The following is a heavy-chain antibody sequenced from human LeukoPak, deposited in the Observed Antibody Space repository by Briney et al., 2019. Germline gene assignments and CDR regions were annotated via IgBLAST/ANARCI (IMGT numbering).Heavy chain of an antibody. V-gene: IGHV3-23*01. D-gene: IGHD3-22*01. Sequence: GGSLRLSCAASGFTFSSHAMGWVRQAPGKGLEWVSSITGSGGSTYYGDSVKGRFTIARDNSRNTLYLQMNSLRAEDTAVYYCARGQIGDYYDSSGYYSSFDYWGQGTLVTVSS. CDR1: GFTFSSHA. CDR3: ARGQIGDYYDSSGYYSSFDY. CDR2: ITGSGGST. J-gene: IGHJ4*02.